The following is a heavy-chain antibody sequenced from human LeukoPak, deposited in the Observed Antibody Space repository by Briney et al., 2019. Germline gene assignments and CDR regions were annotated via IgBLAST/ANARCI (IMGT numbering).Heavy chain of an antibody. CDR2: INPNSGAT. D-gene: IGHD5-12*01. CDR1: GYTFTAYY. CDR3: ARAIVTTISSYDY. Sequence: ASVKVSCKASGYTFTAYYIHWVRQAPGQGLEWMAWINPNSGATNYAQKFQGWVTVTRDTSTSTAYMDLSRLTSDDTAVYYCARAIVTTISSYDYWGQGTLVSVSS. J-gene: IGHJ4*02. V-gene: IGHV1-2*04.